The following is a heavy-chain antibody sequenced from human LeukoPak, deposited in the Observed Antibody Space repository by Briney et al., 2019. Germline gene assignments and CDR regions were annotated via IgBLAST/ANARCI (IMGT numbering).Heavy chain of an antibody. D-gene: IGHD3-9*01. CDR2: MNPNSGNT. CDR1: GYTFTSYD. J-gene: IGHJ3*02. CDR3: ARDPPYYDILTGYYAAAAFDI. V-gene: IGHV1-8*01. Sequence: GASVKVSCKASGYTFTSYDINWVRQATGQGLEWMGWMNPNSGNTGYAQKFQGGVTMTRNTSMSTAYMELSSLRSDDTAVYYCARDPPYYDILTGYYAAAAFDIWGQGTMVTVSS.